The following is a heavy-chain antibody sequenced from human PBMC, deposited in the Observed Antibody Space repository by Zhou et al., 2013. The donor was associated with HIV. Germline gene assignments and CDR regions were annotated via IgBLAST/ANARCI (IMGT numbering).Heavy chain of an antibody. CDR2: IDPRGGST. CDR1: GYTFTSYY. D-gene: IGHD2-15*01. CDR3: ARDLEVVFISGHDWYFDL. Sequence: QVQLVQSGAEVKKPGASVKVSCKASGYTFTSYYMHWVRQAPGQGLEWMGIIDPRGGSTTYKERFQGRVTMTRDTSTSTVYMELTSLTSEDTAVYYCARDLEVVFISGHDWYFDLWGRGTLVTVSS. J-gene: IGHJ2*01. V-gene: IGHV1-46*01.